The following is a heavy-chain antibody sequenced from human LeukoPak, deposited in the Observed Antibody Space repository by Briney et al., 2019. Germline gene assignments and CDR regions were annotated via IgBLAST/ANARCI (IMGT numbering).Heavy chain of an antibody. J-gene: IGHJ5*02. D-gene: IGHD3-3*01. V-gene: IGHV1-18*04. CDR1: GYIFSGYY. CDR2: VNPNTGDT. CDR3: ARDFSLRVNWFDP. Sequence: AAVKVSCKASGYIFSGYYVHWVRQTPGRGLEWLGWVNPNTGDTNSAQKLQGRVTMTTDTSTSTAYMELRSLRSDDTAVYYCARDFSLRVNWFDPWGQGTLVTVSS.